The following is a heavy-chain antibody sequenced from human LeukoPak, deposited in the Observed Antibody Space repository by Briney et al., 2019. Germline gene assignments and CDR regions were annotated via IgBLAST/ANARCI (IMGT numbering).Heavy chain of an antibody. CDR2: ISGSGGST. CDR3: AKVSIRYFDWLLRRACGHMDA. D-gene: IGHD3-9*01. V-gene: IGHV3-23*01. CDR1: GFTFSSYA. Sequence: GGSLRLSCAASGFTFSSYAMSWVRQAPGKGLEWVSAISGSGGSTYYADSVKGRFTISRDNSKNTLYLQMNSLRAEDTAVYYCAKVSIRYFDWLLRRACGHMDAWDKGTTVTVSS. J-gene: IGHJ6*04.